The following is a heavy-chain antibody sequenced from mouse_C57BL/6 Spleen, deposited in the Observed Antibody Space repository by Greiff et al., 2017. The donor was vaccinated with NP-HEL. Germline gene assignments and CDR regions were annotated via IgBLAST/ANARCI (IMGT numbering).Heavy chain of an antibody. J-gene: IGHJ1*03. Sequence: QVQLQQSGPGLVQPSQSLSITCTVSGFSLTSSGVHWVRQSPGKGLEWLGVIWSGGSTDYNAAFISRLSISKDNSKSQVFFKMNSLQADDTAIYYCARNPRGYGSSKNWYFDVWGTGTTVTVSS. D-gene: IGHD1-1*01. V-gene: IGHV2-2*01. CDR2: IWSGGST. CDR3: ARNPRGYGSSKNWYFDV. CDR1: GFSLTSSG.